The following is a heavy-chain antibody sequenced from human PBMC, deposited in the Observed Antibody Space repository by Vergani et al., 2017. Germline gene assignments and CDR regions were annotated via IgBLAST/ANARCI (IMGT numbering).Heavy chain of an antibody. D-gene: IGHD3-10*01. J-gene: IGHJ4*02. CDR3: ARDKYYYGSGSYDMGLY. CDR1: GGTFSSYA. CDR2: IIPIFGTA. Sequence: QVQLVQSGAEVKKPGSSVKVSCKASGGTFSSYAISWVRQAPGQGLEWMGGIIPIFGTANYAQKFQGRVTITADESTSTAYMELRSLRSDDTAVYYCARDKYYYGSGSYDMGLYWGQGTLVTVSS. V-gene: IGHV1-69*12.